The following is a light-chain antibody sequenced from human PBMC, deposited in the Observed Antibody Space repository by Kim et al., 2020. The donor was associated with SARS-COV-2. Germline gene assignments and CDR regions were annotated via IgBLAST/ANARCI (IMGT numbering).Light chain of an antibody. Sequence: SYELTQPPSVSVSPGQTASITCSGDKLGDKYACWSQQKPGQSPVLVTYQDSKRPSGIPERFSGSNSGTPATLPISVTPAIVAADFFCQALVSRTAYLFG. CDR1: KLGDKY. J-gene: IGLJ2*01. CDR2: QDS. V-gene: IGLV3-1*01. CDR3: QALVSRTAYL.